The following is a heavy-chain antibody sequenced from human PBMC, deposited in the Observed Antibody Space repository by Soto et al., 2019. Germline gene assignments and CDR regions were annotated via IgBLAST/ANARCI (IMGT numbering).Heavy chain of an antibody. J-gene: IGHJ6*01. CDR2: IYYSGST. Sequence: SETLSHTCTVSGGSISSYYWSWIRQPPGKGLEWIGYIYYSGSTNYNPSLKSRVTISVDTSKNQFSLKLSSVPAADTAVCYCGRDNTFGGSYFPPSWYSGMDVWGQGTTLTVS. CDR3: GRDNTFGGSYFPPSWYSGMDV. V-gene: IGHV4-59*01. D-gene: IGHD1-26*01. CDR1: GGSISSYY.